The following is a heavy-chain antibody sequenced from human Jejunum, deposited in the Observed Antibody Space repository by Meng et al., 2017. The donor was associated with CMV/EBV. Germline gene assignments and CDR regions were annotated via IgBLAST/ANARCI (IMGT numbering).Heavy chain of an antibody. J-gene: IGHJ5*02. CDR3: ARDGGATSRGPNWFDT. Sequence: QVQLQESGPGLVKPSXXLSLSCXVSGDSISSYYWSRIRQPAGKGLEWIGRFYPSGSTIYNPSLKSRVSMSVDTSKNQFSLKLNSVTAADTAVYYCARDGGATSRGPNWFDTWGQGTLVTVSS. D-gene: IGHD3-16*01. CDR1: GDSISSYY. V-gene: IGHV4-4*07. CDR2: FYPSGST.